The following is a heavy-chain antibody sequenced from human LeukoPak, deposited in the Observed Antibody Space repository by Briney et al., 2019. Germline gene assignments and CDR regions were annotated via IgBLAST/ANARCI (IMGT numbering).Heavy chain of an antibody. V-gene: IGHV1-2*02. D-gene: IGHD6-13*01. Sequence: ASVKVSCKASGYTFTDQWIHWVRQAPGQGLAWLGWINPNSGGTNYAQKFEGRIAMTTDTSINTGYMEMTRLTSDDTAVYYCARAHSSLRLYHFDYWGQGTLVTVSS. CDR1: GYTFTDQW. CDR2: INPNSGGT. CDR3: ARAHSSLRLYHFDY. J-gene: IGHJ4*02.